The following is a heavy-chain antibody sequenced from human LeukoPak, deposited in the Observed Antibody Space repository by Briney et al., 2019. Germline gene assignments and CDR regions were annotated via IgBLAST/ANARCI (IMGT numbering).Heavy chain of an antibody. Sequence: PSQTLSLTCTVSGGSISSGSYYWSWIRQPAGKGLEWIGRIYTSGSTNYNPSLKSRVTISVDTSKNQFSLKLSSVTAADTAVYYCARVMGELTVWGKGTTVTVSS. J-gene: IGHJ6*04. CDR2: IYTSGST. CDR3: ARVMGELTV. CDR1: GGSISSGSYY. D-gene: IGHD1-7*01. V-gene: IGHV4-61*02.